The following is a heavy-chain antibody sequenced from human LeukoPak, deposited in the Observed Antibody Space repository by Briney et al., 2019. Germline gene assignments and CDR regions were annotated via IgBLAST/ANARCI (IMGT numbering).Heavy chain of an antibody. V-gene: IGHV3-69-1*01. CDR3: AGRFAYMDV. J-gene: IGHJ6*03. D-gene: IGHD3-3*01. CDR2: ITMSSHV. CDR1: GFTSSVYT. Sequence: GGSLRLSCAASGFTSSVYTMNWVRQAPGKGLEWVSSITMSSHVYYADSVKGRFSISRDNANKSLYPQINSLRAEDTAVYYCAGRFAYMDVWGKGATVTVSS.